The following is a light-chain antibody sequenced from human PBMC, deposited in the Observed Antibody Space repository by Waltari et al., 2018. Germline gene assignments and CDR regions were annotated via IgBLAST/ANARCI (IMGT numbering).Light chain of an antibody. V-gene: IGLV1-44*01. Sequence: QSVLTQPPSASGTPGQRVILFCSGSSSNIGSNTVNWDQQLPGTAPKLLIDSNTKRASGVPDRFSGSKSGTSASLAIRGLQSEDEADYYCAAWDDNLSSPVFGGGTKLTVL. CDR3: AAWDDNLSSPV. CDR1: SSNIGSNT. CDR2: SNT. J-gene: IGLJ2*01.